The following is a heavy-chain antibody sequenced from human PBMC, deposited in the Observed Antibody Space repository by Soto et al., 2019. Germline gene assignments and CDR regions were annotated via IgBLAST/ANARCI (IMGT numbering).Heavy chain of an antibody. CDR2: IIPIFGTA. J-gene: IGHJ6*02. CDR3: ARETQLKYSTSSRICTNGVCYGLRQQDPTPYYYYGMDV. Sequence: ASVKVSCKASGGTFSSYAISWVRQAPGQGLEWMGGIIPIFGTANYAQKFRGRVTITADESTSTAYMELSSLRSEDTAVYYCARETQLKYSTSSRICTNGVCYGLRQQDPTPYYYYGMDVWGQGTTVTVSS. CDR1: GGTFSSYA. D-gene: IGHD2-8*01. V-gene: IGHV1-69*13.